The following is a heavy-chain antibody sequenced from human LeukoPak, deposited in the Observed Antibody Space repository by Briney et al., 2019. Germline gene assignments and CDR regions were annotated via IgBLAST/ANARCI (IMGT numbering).Heavy chain of an antibody. Sequence: GGSLRLSCAASGFTFSNTWMNWVRQVPGRGPEWVANVNRDGSETYYLDSVKGRFTISKDNAKNSLYLQMNSLRAEDTALYHCARNNGMDVWGQGTTVIVSS. V-gene: IGHV3-7*03. J-gene: IGHJ6*02. CDR1: GFTFSNTW. CDR2: VNRDGSET. CDR3: ARNNGMDV.